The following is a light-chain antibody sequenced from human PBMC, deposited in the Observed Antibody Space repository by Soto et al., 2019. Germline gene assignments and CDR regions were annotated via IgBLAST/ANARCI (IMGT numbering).Light chain of an antibody. Sequence: QSALTQPASVSGSPGQSNTISCTGTSSDVGGYNYVSWYQQHPGKAPKLMIYEVSNRPSGVSNRFSGSKSGNTASLTISGRHAGDEADYYCSSYTSSSTQVFGAGTKLTVL. CDR3: SSYTSSSTQV. V-gene: IGLV2-14*01. CDR1: SSDVGGYNY. J-gene: IGLJ1*01. CDR2: EVS.